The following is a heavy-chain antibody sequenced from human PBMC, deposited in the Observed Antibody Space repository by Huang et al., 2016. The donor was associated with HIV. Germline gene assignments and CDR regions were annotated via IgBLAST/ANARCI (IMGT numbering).Heavy chain of an antibody. CDR1: GGSVTSDTYN. V-gene: IGHV4-61*01. J-gene: IGHJ4*02. D-gene: IGHD3-22*01. Sequence: QVQLQESGPGLVKPSETLSLTCTVSGGSVTSDTYNWNWIRQPPGKGLEWIGYVDHSGTTNSNPSLKSRVSISIDTSTNQISLKLSSVTAADTAVYYCARGRYYYEASGFDFDYWGQGTLLTVSS. CDR3: ARGRYYYEASGFDFDY. CDR2: VDHSGTT.